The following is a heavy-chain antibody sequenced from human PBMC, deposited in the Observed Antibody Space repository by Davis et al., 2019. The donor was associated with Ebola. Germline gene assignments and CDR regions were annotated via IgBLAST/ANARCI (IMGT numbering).Heavy chain of an antibody. Sequence: GESLKISCAASGFTFSGSAMHWVRQASGKGLEWVGRIRSKANSYATAYAASVKGRFTISRDNSKNTLYLQMNTLRAEDTAVYYCAKAWYRSSWLLSPPGGYFDYWGQGTLVTVSS. CDR2: IRSKANSYAT. CDR1: GFTFSGSA. J-gene: IGHJ4*02. D-gene: IGHD6-13*01. V-gene: IGHV3-73*01. CDR3: AKAWYRSSWLLSPPGGYFDY.